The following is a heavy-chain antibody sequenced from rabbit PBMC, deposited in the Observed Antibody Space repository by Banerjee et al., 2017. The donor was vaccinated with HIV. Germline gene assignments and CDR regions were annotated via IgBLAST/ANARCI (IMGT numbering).Heavy chain of an antibody. D-gene: IGHD6-1*01. Sequence: QSLEESGGDLVKPGASLTLTCTASGIDFSSSYWICWVRQAPGTGLEWIGCINTGSGSTTYASWAKGRFTISKTSSTTVTLQMTSLTAADTATYFCARFSYGDSKLWGQGTLVTVS. CDR1: GIDFSSSYW. V-gene: IGHV1S40*01. CDR3: ARFSYGDSKL. CDR2: INTGSGST. J-gene: IGHJ3*01.